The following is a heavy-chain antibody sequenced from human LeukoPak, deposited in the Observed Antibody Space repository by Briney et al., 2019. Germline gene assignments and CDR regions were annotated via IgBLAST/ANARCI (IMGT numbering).Heavy chain of an antibody. D-gene: IGHD3-3*01. Sequence: KTSETLSLTCTVSGGSISSSSYYWGWIRQPPGKGLEWIGSIYYSGSTYYNPSLKSRVTISVDTSKNQFSLKLSSVTAADTAVYYCARHGGDFWSGYYFYWGQGTLVTVSS. CDR3: ARHGGDFWSGYYFY. CDR2: IYYSGST. CDR1: GGSISSSSYY. V-gene: IGHV4-39*01. J-gene: IGHJ4*02.